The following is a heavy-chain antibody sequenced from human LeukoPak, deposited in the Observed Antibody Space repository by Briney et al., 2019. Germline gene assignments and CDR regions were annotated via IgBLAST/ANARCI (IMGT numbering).Heavy chain of an antibody. CDR3: GKTTTGYSSGRNPAWPVDY. D-gene: IGHD6-19*01. CDR1: GFTFSSYA. J-gene: IGHJ4*02. CDR2: IFGSGGSA. V-gene: IGHV3-23*01. Sequence: PGGSLRLSCTASGFTFSSYAMYWVRQAPGKGLDWVSGIFGSGGSAHYADSVKGRFTISRDNSQNTVYLQMNSLRAEDTAVYYCGKTTTGYSSGRNPAWPVDYWGQGTLVTVSS.